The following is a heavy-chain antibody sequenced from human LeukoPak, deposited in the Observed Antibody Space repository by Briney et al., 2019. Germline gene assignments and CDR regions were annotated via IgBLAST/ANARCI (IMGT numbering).Heavy chain of an antibody. CDR1: GDSVSSNSAT. V-gene: IGHV6-1*01. CDR2: TYYRSKWSN. CDR3: ARNLAAAATFDY. Sequence: SQTLSLTCAISGDSVSSNSATWNWIRQSPSRGLEWLGRTYYRSKWSNDYAVSVRSRITINPDTSKNQFSLQLISVTPEDTAVYCCARNLAAAATFDYWGQGTLVTVSS. J-gene: IGHJ4*02. D-gene: IGHD6-13*01.